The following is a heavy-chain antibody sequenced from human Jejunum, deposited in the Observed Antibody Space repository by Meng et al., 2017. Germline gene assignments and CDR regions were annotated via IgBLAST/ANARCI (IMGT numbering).Heavy chain of an antibody. J-gene: IGHJ6*02. CDR2: ISSSGSII. CDR1: GFTFSFSRYE. V-gene: IGHV3-48*03. Sequence: GESLKISCVASGFTFSFSRYEMTWVRQAPGKGLEWVSYISSSGSIIYYADSVKGRFTVSRDNAKNSLFLQMNSLRAEDTAVYYCARDKGLTEYYYYGLDVWGQGTTVTVSS. CDR3: ARDKGLTEYYYYGLDV.